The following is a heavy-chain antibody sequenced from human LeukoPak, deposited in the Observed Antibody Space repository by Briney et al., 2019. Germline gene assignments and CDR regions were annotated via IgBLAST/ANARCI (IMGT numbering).Heavy chain of an antibody. Sequence: SETLSLTCAVYGGSFSGYYWSWIRQPPGKGLEWIGEINHSGSTNYNPSLKSPVTISVDTSKNQFSLKLNSVTAADTAVYYCARDYGDYGVYYYYYMDVWGKGTTVTVSS. V-gene: IGHV4-34*01. J-gene: IGHJ6*03. D-gene: IGHD4-17*01. CDR1: GGSFSGYY. CDR2: INHSGST. CDR3: ARDYGDYGVYYYYYMDV.